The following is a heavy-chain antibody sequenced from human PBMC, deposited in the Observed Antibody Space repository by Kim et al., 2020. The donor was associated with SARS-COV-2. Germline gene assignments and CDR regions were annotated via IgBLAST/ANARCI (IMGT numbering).Heavy chain of an antibody. V-gene: IGHV4-34*01. CDR2: INHSGST. J-gene: IGHJ4*02. Sequence: SETLSLTCAVYGGSFSGYYWSWIRQPPGKGLEWIGEINHSGSTNYNPSLKSRVTISVDTSKNQFSLKLSSVTAADTAVYYCARRPDYGDYGGFDYWGQGTLVTVSS. CDR1: GGSFSGYY. CDR3: ARRPDYGDYGGFDY. D-gene: IGHD4-17*01.